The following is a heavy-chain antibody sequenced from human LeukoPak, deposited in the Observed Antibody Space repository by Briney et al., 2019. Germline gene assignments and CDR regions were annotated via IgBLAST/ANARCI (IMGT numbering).Heavy chain of an antibody. Sequence: GGSLRLSCAVSGFPPSWDWMHWVRQAPGRGLVWVSRSKNDGSSTSYADSVKGRFTISRDNAKNTLYLQMNSLRAEDTAVYYCARELPRIGGQTDASDIWGQGTMVTVS. J-gene: IGHJ3*02. V-gene: IGHV3-74*01. CDR1: GFPPSWDW. CDR2: SKNDGSST. CDR3: ARELPRIGGQTDASDI. D-gene: IGHD3-16*01.